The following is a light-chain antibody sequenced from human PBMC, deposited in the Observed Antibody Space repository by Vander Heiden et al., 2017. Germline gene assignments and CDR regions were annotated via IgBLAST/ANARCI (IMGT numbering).Light chain of an antibody. CDR1: NVGTRV. Sequence: SYVLTQPPSVSVAPGETASITRGGNNVGTRVLHWYQQKPGQAPVVAIYYNSARPSGIPDRFSGSISGNTATLTISRVEAGDEADYYCQVWDSSTDQVIFGGGTKVTVL. CDR3: QVWDSSTDQVI. CDR2: YNS. V-gene: IGLV3-21*04. J-gene: IGLJ2*01.